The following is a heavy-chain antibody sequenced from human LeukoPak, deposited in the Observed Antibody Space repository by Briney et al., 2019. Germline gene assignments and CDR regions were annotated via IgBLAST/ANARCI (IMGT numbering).Heavy chain of an antibody. CDR3: ARDQRPPSYGYMGPGY. CDR1: GFPFSNYW. J-gene: IGHJ4*02. Sequence: GGSLRLSCATSGFPFSNYWMNWVRQAPGKGLEWVSYISSSSSTIYYADSVKGRFTISRDNAKNSLYLQMNSLRAEDTAVYYCARDQRPPSYGYMGPGYWGQGTLVTVSS. CDR2: ISSSSSTI. V-gene: IGHV3-48*04. D-gene: IGHD5-18*01.